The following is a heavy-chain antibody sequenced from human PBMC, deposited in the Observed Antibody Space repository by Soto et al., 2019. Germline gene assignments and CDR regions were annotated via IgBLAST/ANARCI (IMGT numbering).Heavy chain of an antibody. D-gene: IGHD4-17*01. CDR2: ISAYNGNT. CDR1: GYTFTSYG. Sequence: ASVKVSCKASGYTFTSYGISWVRQAPGQGLEWMGWISAYNGNTNYAQKLQGRVTMTTDTSTSTAYMELRSLRSDDTAVYYCARGGDYGGNYWYFDLWGRGTLVTVSS. J-gene: IGHJ2*01. V-gene: IGHV1-18*01. CDR3: ARGGDYGGNYWYFDL.